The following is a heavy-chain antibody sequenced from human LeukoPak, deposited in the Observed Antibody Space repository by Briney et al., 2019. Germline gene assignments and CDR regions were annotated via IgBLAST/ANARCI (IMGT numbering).Heavy chain of an antibody. D-gene: IGHD1-26*01. Sequence: PGRSLRLSCAASGFTFSSYAMHWVRQAPGKGLEWVAVISYDGSNKYYADSVKGRFTISRDNSKNTLYLQMNSLRAEDTAMYYCARDGGSGSYYVYWGQGTLVTVSS. J-gene: IGHJ4*02. CDR3: ARDGGSGSYYVY. CDR2: ISYDGSNK. V-gene: IGHV3-30*01. CDR1: GFTFSSYA.